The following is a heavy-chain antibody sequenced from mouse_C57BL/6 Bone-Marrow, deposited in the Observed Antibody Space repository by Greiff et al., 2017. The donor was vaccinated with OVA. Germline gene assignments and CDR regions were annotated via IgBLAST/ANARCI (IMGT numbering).Heavy chain of an antibody. D-gene: IGHD2-14*01. J-gene: IGHJ2*02. V-gene: IGHV10-1*01. Sequence: GGGLVQPKGSLKLSCAASGFSFNTYAMNWVRQAPGKGLEWVARIRSKSNNYATYYADSVNERFTISSDDSESMLYLQMNNLKTENSAMYYWGGHRCNSFDYWGQGTSLTVSS. CDR3: GGHRCNSFDY. CDR1: GFSFNTYA. CDR2: IRSKSNNYAT.